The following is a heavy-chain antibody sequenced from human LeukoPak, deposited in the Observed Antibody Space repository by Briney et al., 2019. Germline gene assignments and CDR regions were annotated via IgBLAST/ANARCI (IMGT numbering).Heavy chain of an antibody. Sequence: GASEKVSCKASGYTFTSYGISWVRQAPGQGLEWMGWISAYNGNTDYAQSLQGRVTMTTDTSTSTAYMALRSLRSDDTAVYYCTRGGYGDDAFDIWGQGTMVTVSS. CDR3: TRGGYGDDAFDI. J-gene: IGHJ3*02. D-gene: IGHD5-18*01. CDR2: ISAYNGNT. CDR1: GYTFTSYG. V-gene: IGHV1-18*01.